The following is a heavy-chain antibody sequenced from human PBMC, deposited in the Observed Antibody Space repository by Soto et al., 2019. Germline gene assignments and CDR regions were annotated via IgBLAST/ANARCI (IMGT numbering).Heavy chain of an antibody. V-gene: IGHV4-59*01. CDR2: IYYSGST. Sequence: SETLSLTCTVSGGSISSYYWSWIRQPPGKGLEWIGYIYYSGSTNYNPSLKSRVTISVDTSKNQFSLKLSSVTAADTAVYYCAREGRWELRSCFDYWGQGTLVTVSS. CDR1: GGSISSYY. D-gene: IGHD1-26*01. J-gene: IGHJ4*02. CDR3: AREGRWELRSCFDY.